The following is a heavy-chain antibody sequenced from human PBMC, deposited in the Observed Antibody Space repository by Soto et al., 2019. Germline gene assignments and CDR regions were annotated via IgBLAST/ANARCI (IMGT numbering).Heavy chain of an antibody. V-gene: IGHV1-69*01. CDR1: GGTFSSYA. D-gene: IGHD2-21*02. J-gene: IGHJ6*02. Sequence: QVQLVQSGAEVKKPGSSVKVSCKASGGTFSSYAISWVREAPGQGLEWMGGIIPSFGTANYAQKFQGRVTITADESTSTAYMELSSQRSEDTAVYYCARGGLAYGGGDCYNYGKYVRGQGTTVTVSS. CDR2: IIPSFGTA. CDR3: ARGGLAYGGGDCYNYGKYV.